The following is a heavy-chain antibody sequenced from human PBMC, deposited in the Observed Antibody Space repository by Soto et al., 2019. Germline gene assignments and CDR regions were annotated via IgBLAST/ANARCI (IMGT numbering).Heavy chain of an antibody. V-gene: IGHV4-59*01. J-gene: IGHJ4*02. Sequence: SETLSLTCNVSGGSIYTYCWNWIRQPPGKGLEWIGYIYYSGGTNYNPSLKSRVTISVDTSKNQFSLKLTSVTAADTAVYYCARDEDAFDYWGLGTLVTVSS. CDR3: ARDEDAFDY. CDR2: IYYSGGT. CDR1: GGSIYTYC.